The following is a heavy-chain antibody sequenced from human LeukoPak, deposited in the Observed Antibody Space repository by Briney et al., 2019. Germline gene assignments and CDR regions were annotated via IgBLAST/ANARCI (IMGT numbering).Heavy chain of an antibody. CDR3: ARSYDSGSRGLGY. CDR2: IYNSGST. CDR1: TDSISNYY. D-gene: IGHD3-10*01. J-gene: IGHJ4*02. V-gene: IGHV4-59*01. Sequence: SETLSLTCPVSTDSISNYYWSWIRQPPGKGLEWVGYIYNSGSTNYNPSLKSRITISVDTSKKQISLKLSSGTAADTAVYYGARSYDSGSRGLGYWGQGTLVTVSS.